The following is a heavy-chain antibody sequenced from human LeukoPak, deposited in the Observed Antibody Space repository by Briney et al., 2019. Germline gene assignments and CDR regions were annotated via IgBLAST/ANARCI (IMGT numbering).Heavy chain of an antibody. V-gene: IGHV1-2*06. CDR1: GYTFTGYY. D-gene: IGHD3-22*01. CDR2: INPNSGGT. Sequence: ASVKVSCKASGYTFTGYYMHWVRQAPGQGLEWMGRINPNSGGTNYAQKLQGRVTMTRDTSISTAYMELSRLRSDDTAVYYCARGGSSTMIVVAPTWFDPWGQGTLVTVSS. CDR3: ARGGSSTMIVVAPTWFDP. J-gene: IGHJ5*02.